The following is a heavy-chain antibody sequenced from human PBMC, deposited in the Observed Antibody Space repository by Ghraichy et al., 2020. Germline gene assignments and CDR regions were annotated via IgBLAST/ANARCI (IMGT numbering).Heavy chain of an antibody. D-gene: IGHD6-6*01. CDR2: IIPIFGTA. Sequence: SVKVSCKASGGTFSGYAITWVRQAPGQALEWMGGIIPIFGTANYAQKFQGRVTITADESTGTAYVELSSLRSEDTAMYYCARDVIVARPALWFDPWGQGTLVTVSS. CDR3: ARDVIVARPALWFDP. CDR1: GGTFSGYA. V-gene: IGHV1-69*13. J-gene: IGHJ5*02.